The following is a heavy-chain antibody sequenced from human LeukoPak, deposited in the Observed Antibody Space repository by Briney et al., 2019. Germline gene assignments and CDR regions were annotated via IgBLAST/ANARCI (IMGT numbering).Heavy chain of an antibody. J-gene: IGHJ6*02. V-gene: IGHV4-39*07. D-gene: IGHD3-10*01. CDR3: ARAGMVRGARRYYYYYGMDV. CDR2: IYYTETA. Sequence: PSETLSLTCTVSGGSISTSGYYWGWVRQPPGKGLEWIGSIYYTETAYYNPSLKSRVTISVDTSKNHFSLNLSSVTAADTAVYYCARAGMVRGARRYYYYYGMDVWGQGTTVTVSS. CDR1: GGSISTSGYY.